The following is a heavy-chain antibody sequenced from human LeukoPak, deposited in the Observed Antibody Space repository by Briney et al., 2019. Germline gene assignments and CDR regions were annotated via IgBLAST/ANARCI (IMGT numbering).Heavy chain of an antibody. CDR2: ISAYNGNT. V-gene: IGHV1-18*01. CDR3: ARGLSRDIVVVPAAIHMDV. D-gene: IGHD2-2*02. J-gene: IGHJ6*03. CDR1: GYTFTSYG. Sequence: ASVKVSCKASGYTFTSYGISWVRQAPGQGLEWMGWISAYNGNTNYAQKLQGRVTMTTDTSTSTAYMELRSLRSDDTAVYYCARGLSRDIVVVPAAIHMDVRGKGTTVTVSS.